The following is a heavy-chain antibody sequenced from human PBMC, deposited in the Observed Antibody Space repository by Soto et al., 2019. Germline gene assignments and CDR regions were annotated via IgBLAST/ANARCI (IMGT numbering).Heavy chain of an antibody. CDR3: ARPSRPYSSTWYIDY. J-gene: IGHJ4*02. Sequence: PGESLKISCESSGYSFTNYWIGWVRQMPGKGLEWMGIIYPGDSDTRYSPSFQGQVTISADKSISTAYLQWSSPKTSDTAMYYCARPSRPYSSTWYIDYWGQGTLVTVSS. V-gene: IGHV5-51*01. CDR2: IYPGDSDT. CDR1: GYSFTNYW. D-gene: IGHD6-13*01.